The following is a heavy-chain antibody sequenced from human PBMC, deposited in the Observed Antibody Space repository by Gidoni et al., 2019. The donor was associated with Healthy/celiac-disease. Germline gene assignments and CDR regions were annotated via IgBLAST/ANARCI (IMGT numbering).Heavy chain of an antibody. J-gene: IGHJ6*02. D-gene: IGHD3-3*01. Sequence: VRQAPGKGLEWVSYISSSGSTIYYADSVKGRFTISRDNAKNSLYLQMNSLRAEDTAVYYCARSGYDFWSGYYTDYYYGMDVWGQGTTVTVSS. V-gene: IGHV3-48*03. CDR3: ARSGYDFWSGYYTDYYYGMDV. CDR2: ISSSGSTI.